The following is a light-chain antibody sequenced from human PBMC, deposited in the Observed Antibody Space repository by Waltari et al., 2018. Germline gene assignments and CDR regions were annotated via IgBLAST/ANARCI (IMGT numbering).Light chain of an antibody. V-gene: IGKV3D-15*01. CDR3: QQYYEWQT. CDR1: ETVTSH. CDR2: DVS. J-gene: IGKJ1*01. Sequence: EIVMTQSPAVLSVSPGQRATLSCRASETVTSHLAWYQQNPGQAPRLLIQDVSTRAAGIPARFSGSGSETEFTLTVTSLQSEDCAVYYCQQYYEWQTFGPGTKVEIK.